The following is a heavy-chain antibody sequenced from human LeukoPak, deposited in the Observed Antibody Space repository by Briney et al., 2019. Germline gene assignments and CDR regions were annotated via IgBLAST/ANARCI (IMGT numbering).Heavy chain of an antibody. J-gene: IGHJ3*02. CDR1: GGTFSGYA. CDR3: ARGPSVVWGAFDI. CDR2: IIPIFGTA. D-gene: IGHD3-16*01. V-gene: IGHV1-69*01. Sequence: ASVKVSCKASGGTFSGYAISWVRQAPGQGLEWMGGIIPIFGTANYAQKFQGRVTITADESTSTAYMELSSLRSEDTAVYYCARGPSVVWGAFDIWGQGTMVTVSS.